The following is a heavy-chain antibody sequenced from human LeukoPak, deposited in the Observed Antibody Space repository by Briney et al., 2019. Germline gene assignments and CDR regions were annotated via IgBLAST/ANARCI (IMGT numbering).Heavy chain of an antibody. D-gene: IGHD6-19*01. Sequence: GGSLRLSCAASGFTFSSYAMNWVRQAPGKGLEWVSLISGSGDSTDYADSVKGRFTISRDNSKNTLYLRINSLRADDTAVYYCAKRAVAGTGRGFDIWGQGTLVTVSS. CDR3: AKRAVAGTGRGFDI. J-gene: IGHJ3*02. CDR1: GFTFSSYA. V-gene: IGHV3-23*01. CDR2: ISGSGDST.